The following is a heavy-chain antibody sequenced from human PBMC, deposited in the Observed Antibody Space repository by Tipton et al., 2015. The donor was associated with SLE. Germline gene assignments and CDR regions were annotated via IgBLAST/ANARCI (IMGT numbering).Heavy chain of an antibody. CDR2: IYYSGST. CDR1: GGSISSHY. D-gene: IGHD3-22*01. V-gene: IGHV4-59*11. Sequence: GLVKPSGTLSLTCTVSGGSISSHYWSLIRQPPGKGLEWIGYIYYSGSTKYNPSLKSRVTISLDTSKNQFSLKLSSVTAADTAVYYCARGSYGSSGYHNWEFDYWGQGTLVTVSS. CDR3: ARGSYGSSGYHNWEFDY. J-gene: IGHJ4*02.